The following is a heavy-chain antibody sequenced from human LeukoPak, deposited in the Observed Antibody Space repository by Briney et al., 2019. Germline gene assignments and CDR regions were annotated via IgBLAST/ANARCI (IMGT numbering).Heavy chain of an antibody. CDR1: GGSVSSGSYY. CDR2: IYYSGST. V-gene: IGHV4-61*01. CDR3: ARTRKNYYDSSGYYYYYGMDV. D-gene: IGHD3-22*01. J-gene: IGHJ6*02. Sequence: SETLSLTCTVSGGSVSSGSYYWSWIRQPPGKGLEWIGYIYYSGSTNYNPSLKSRVTISVDTSKNQFSLKLSSVTAADTAVYYCARTRKNYYDSSGYYYYYGMDVWGQGTTVTVSS.